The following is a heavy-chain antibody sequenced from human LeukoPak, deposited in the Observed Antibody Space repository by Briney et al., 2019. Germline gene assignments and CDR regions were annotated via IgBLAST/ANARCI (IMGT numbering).Heavy chain of an antibody. J-gene: IGHJ4*02. CDR3: ARNNGWSGFYY. V-gene: IGHV4-38-2*02. CDR2: IFDSGST. D-gene: IGHD6-19*01. CDR1: GYSISSGYY. Sequence: PSEPLCFTCTVPGYSISSGYYWGWIRQPPGKGLGWIGSIFDSGSTYYTPSLKSRATTSVETSTNQSSLRLSSVTASTTAVYSRARNNGWSGFYYWGQGTLVTVSS.